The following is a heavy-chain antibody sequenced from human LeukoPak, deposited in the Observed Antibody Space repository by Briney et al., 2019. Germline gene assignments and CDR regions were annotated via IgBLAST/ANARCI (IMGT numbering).Heavy chain of an antibody. CDR2: IYYSGST. CDR1: GGSISSYY. V-gene: IGHV4-59*01. CDR3: ARVTGLAAAES. Sequence: SETLSLTCTVSGGSISSYYWSWLRQPPGKGPEWIGYIYYSGSTNYNPSLKSRVTISVDTSKNQFSLKLSSVTAADTAVYYCARVTGLAAAESWGQGTLVTVSS. D-gene: IGHD6-13*01. J-gene: IGHJ4*02.